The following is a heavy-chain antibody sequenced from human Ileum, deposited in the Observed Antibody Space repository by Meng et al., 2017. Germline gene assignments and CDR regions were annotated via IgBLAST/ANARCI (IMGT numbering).Heavy chain of an antibody. V-gene: IGHV3-7*01. CDR2: IKKDGSAN. CDR3: ATSFDSAGND. J-gene: IGHJ4*02. D-gene: IGHD6-19*01. Sequence: GESLKISCVGSGFAFSASWMSWVRQAPGKGLEWLANIKKDGSANNYLDSVKGRFTISRDNAKSSLFLQMNSLTVEDTAVYYCATSFDSAGNDWGQGTLVTVSS. CDR1: GFAFSASW.